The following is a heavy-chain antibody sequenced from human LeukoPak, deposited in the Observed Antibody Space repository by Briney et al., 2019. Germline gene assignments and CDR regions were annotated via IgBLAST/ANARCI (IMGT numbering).Heavy chain of an antibody. CDR1: GGSISSYY. J-gene: IGHJ4*02. V-gene: IGHV4-59*08. D-gene: IGHD6-13*01. CDR2: IYYSGST. CDR3: ARQPDVYRSSWYPFDY. Sequence: SETLSLTCTVSGGSISSYYWSWIRQPPGKGLEWIGYIYYSGSTNYNPSLKSRVTISVDTSKNQFSLKLSSVTAADTAVYYCARQPDVYRSSWYPFDYWGQGTLVTVSS.